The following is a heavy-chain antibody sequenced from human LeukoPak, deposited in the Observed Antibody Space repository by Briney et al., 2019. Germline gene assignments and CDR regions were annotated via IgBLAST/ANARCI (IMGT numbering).Heavy chain of an antibody. D-gene: IGHD3-3*01. CDR2: MNPNSGNT. V-gene: IGHV1-18*01. J-gene: IGHJ5*02. CDR3: ARVRFLEWLLFFPHNWFDP. Sequence: ASVKVSCKASGYTFTSYDINWVRQATGQGLEWMGWMNPNSGNTNYAQKLQGRVTMTTDTSTSTAYMELRSLRSDDTAVYYCARVRFLEWLLFFPHNWFDPWGQGTLVTVSS. CDR1: GYTFTSYD.